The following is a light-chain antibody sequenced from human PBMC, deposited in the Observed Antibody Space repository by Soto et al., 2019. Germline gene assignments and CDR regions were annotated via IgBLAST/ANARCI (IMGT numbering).Light chain of an antibody. J-gene: IGLJ3*02. V-gene: IGLV1-44*01. CDR3: AAWDDSLSGWV. CDR1: SSNIGSNT. Sequence: QAVVTQPPSASGTPGQRVTISCSGGSSNIGSNTVNWYQQVPGKAPKLRIYTNNQRPSGVPDRFSGSKSGTSASLAISGLQSEDEGDYYCAAWDDSLSGWVFGGGTKLTVL. CDR2: TNN.